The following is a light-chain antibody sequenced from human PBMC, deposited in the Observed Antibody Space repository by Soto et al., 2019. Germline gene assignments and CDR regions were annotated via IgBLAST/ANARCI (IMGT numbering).Light chain of an antibody. CDR1: QSVCSY. J-gene: IGKJ4*01. CDR3: PQRSNWPST. Sequence: EIVLTQSPATLSLSPGDRATLSCRASQSVCSYLAWYQQKPGQAPRLLIYDASNRATGIPARFSGSGSGTDFTLTITTRVPEDFAVSYCPQRSNWPSTFGGGTKLEIQ. CDR2: DAS. V-gene: IGKV3-11*01.